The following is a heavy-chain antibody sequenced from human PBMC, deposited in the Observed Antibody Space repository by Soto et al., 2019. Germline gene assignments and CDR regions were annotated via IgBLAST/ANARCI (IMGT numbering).Heavy chain of an antibody. CDR3: ATQEVGGTCVYTFDP. V-gene: IGHV4-39*01. J-gene: IGHJ5*02. D-gene: IGHD2-15*01. CDR2: IYYSGRN. CDR1: GGSITSSSYY. Sequence: QLQLRESGPGLVKPSETLSLTCTVSGGSITSSSYYWGWIRQPPGKGLEWIGSIYYSGRNYYNPSLKRRVTISVETSTNQFSLKLSSVTAADTAVYYCATQEVGGTCVYTFDPWGQGTLVTVSS.